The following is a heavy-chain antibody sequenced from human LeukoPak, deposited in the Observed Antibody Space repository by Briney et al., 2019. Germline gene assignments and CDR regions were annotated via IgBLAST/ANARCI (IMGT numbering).Heavy chain of an antibody. CDR3: ARDLRIGYYDSSVIGAFDI. D-gene: IGHD3-22*01. Sequence: GASVEVSCKASGYTFTSYGISWVRQAPGQGLEWMGGIIPIFGTANYAQKFQGRVTITADESTSTAYMELSSLRSEDTAVYYCARDLRIGYYDSSVIGAFDIWGQGTMVTVSS. CDR2: IIPIFGTA. CDR1: GYTFTSYG. J-gene: IGHJ3*02. V-gene: IGHV1-69*13.